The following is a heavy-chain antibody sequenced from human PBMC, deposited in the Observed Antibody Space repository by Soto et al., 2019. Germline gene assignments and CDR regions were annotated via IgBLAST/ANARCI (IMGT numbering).Heavy chain of an antibody. CDR1: GFSLSTREVG. J-gene: IGHJ4*02. CDR3: AHRAYYYGSGSYYTH. Sequence: SGPTLVNPTQTLTLTCSFSGFSLSTREVGVGWIRQPPGKALEWLALIYWDDDKRYRPSLKSRLTIVKDTSKNLVILIMTNMDPEDTATFYCAHRAYYYGSGSYYTHWGQGILVTVSS. V-gene: IGHV2-5*02. D-gene: IGHD3-10*01. CDR2: IYWDDDK.